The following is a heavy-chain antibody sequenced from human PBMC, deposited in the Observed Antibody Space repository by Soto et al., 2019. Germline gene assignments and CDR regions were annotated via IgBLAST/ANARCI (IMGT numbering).Heavy chain of an antibody. CDR1: GYTFTSYG. D-gene: IGHD3-22*01. CDR3: ARDRAYDSSGKFDY. CDR2: ISAYNGNT. J-gene: IGHJ4*02. V-gene: IGHV1-18*01. Sequence: ASVKVSCKASGYTFTSYGISWVRQAPGQGLEWMGWISAYNGNTNYAQKLQGRVTMTTDTSTSTAYMELRSLRSDDTAVYYCARDRAYDSSGKFDYWGQGTLVTVSS.